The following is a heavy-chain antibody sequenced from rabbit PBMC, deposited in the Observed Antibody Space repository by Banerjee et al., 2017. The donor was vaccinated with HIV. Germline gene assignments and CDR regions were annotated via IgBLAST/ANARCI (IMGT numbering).Heavy chain of an antibody. V-gene: IGHV1S40*01. CDR2: IAGGSSGST. D-gene: IGHD7-1*01. CDR1: GFSFSSGAD. Sequence: QSLEESGGDLVKPGASLTLTCTASGFSFSSGADMCWVRQAPGKGLEWIACIAGGSSGSTYYATWAKGRFTISKASSTTVTLQMTSLTAADTATYFCARAAGYTTGASDLWGQGTLVTVS. J-gene: IGHJ3*01. CDR3: ARAAGYTTGASDL.